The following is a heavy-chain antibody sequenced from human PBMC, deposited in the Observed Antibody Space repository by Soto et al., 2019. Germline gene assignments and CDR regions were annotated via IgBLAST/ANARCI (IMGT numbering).Heavy chain of an antibody. J-gene: IGHJ4*02. CDR3: AKFPPTGGGLGVFDY. CDR2: ISSSGGSK. CDR1: GFTFSSCA. Sequence: GGSLRLSCAASGFTFSSCAMSWVRQPPGKGLEWVSSISSSGGSKYYTDSVKGRFTISRDNSKNTPYPQMNSLRADETAVYYWAKFPPTGGGLGVFDYWGQGTPVTVSS. V-gene: IGHV3-23*01. D-gene: IGHD6-19*01.